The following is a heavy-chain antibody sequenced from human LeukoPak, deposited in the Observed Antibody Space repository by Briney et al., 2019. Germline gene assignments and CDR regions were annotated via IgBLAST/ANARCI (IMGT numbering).Heavy chain of an antibody. Sequence: PSETLSPTCTVSGGSISSGDCYWSWIRQPPGKGLEWIGFVYYRGNTYYNPSLKSRVTISIDTVKDQFSLRLTSVTAADTAVYYCARVAAHWFDTSGQGTLVTVSS. J-gene: IGHJ5*02. CDR1: GGSISSGDCY. CDR3: ARVAAHWFDT. CDR2: VYYRGNT. D-gene: IGHD6-25*01. V-gene: IGHV4-30-4*01.